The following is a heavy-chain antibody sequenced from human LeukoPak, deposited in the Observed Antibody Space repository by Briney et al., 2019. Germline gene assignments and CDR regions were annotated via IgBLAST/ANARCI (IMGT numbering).Heavy chain of an antibody. V-gene: IGHV3-23*01. D-gene: IGHD3-22*01. CDR2: ISANGANT. CDR1: EFTLGSYA. J-gene: IGHJ4*02. CDR3: AKYHNPDSTGPFH. Sequence: GGSPRLSCAASEFTLGSYAMSWVRQAPGKGLEWVSGISANGANTHYAESVRGRFIISRDNSKNTLYLQMNSLRAGDTALYFCAKYHNPDSTGPFHWGQGTLVTVSS.